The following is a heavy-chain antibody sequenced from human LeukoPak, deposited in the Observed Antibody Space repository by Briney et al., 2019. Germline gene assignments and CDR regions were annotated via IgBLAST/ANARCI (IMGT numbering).Heavy chain of an antibody. CDR1: GFTFRTYS. D-gene: IGHD3-10*01. CDR3: ARVASKTSWFDGGFDV. V-gene: IGHV3-21*06. CDR2: ISSSSGYT. J-gene: IGHJ3*01. Sequence: SGGSLRLSCAASGFTFRTYSMNWVRQAPGKGLQWVSGISSSSGYTYYTDSMKGRFIISRDNAKNSLYLQMNSLGADHTAVYYCARVASKTSWFDGGFDVWGQGTTVTVSS.